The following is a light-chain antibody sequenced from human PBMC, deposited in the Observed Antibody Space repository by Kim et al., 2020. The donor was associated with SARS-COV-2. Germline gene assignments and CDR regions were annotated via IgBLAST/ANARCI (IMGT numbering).Light chain of an antibody. Sequence: ATIKCKSSQTVLCSSDNKNFLAWYQQKPGQCPKLLINWASTRDSGVPDRFSGSGSGTEFTLTISSLQAEDVAVDYCQQYCSNPRTFGQGTKVDIK. CDR2: WAS. CDR1: QTVLCSSDNKNF. CDR3: QQYCSNPRT. V-gene: IGKV4-1*01. J-gene: IGKJ1*01.